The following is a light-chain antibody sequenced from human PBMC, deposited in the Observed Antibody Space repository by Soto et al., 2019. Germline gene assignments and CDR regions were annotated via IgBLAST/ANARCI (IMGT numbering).Light chain of an antibody. CDR1: SSDLGGYNF. CDR3: SSYAGSNNVI. CDR2: EVS. Sequence: QSALTQPPSASGSPGQSVTISCTGTSSDLGGYNFVSWYQQHPGKAPKLMIYEVSKRPSGVPDRFSGSKSGHTASLTVSGLQADDEADYYCSSYAGSNNVIFGGGTKLTVL. J-gene: IGLJ2*01. V-gene: IGLV2-8*01.